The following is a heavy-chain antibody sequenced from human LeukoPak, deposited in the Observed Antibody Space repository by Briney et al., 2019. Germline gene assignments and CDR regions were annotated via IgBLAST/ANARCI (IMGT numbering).Heavy chain of an antibody. CDR1: GFTFSSSA. D-gene: IGHD6-13*01. Sequence: GGSLRLSCAASGFTFSSSAMSWVRQAPGKGLEWVSDISASGGSTYYADSVKGRFTVSRDNSKNTLYLQMNSPRADDTAVYYCAKGPRQQLVTRFDNWGQGTLVTVSS. V-gene: IGHV3-23*01. CDR3: AKGPRQQLVTRFDN. J-gene: IGHJ4*02. CDR2: ISASGGST.